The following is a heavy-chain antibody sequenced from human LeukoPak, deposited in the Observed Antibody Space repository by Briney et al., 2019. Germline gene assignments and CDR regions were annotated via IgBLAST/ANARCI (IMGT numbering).Heavy chain of an antibody. CDR2: IKEDGSEK. Sequence: PGGSLRLSCAASGFTFSNYWMTWVRQAPGKGLEWVANIKEDGSEKYYVDSVKGRFTISRDNSKNTLYLQMNSLRAEDTAVYYCAKIEPNGNDYGDYWSSWYYYGMDVWGQGTTVTVSS. CDR1: GFTFSNYW. D-gene: IGHD4-17*01. CDR3: AKIEPNGNDYGDYWSSWYYYGMDV. V-gene: IGHV3-7*03. J-gene: IGHJ6*02.